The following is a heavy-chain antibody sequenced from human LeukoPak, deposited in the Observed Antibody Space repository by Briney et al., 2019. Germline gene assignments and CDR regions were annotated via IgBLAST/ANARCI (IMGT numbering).Heavy chain of an antibody. CDR1: GGSVSSYY. Sequence: PSETLSLTCTVSGGSVSSYYWNWIRQPPGKGLEWIGYICYSGSTNYNPSLKSRVTISVDTSKNQFSLKLSSVTAADTAVYYCARSMVRGRWFDPWGQGTLVTVSS. D-gene: IGHD3-10*01. V-gene: IGHV4-59*02. J-gene: IGHJ5*02. CDR2: ICYSGST. CDR3: ARSMVRGRWFDP.